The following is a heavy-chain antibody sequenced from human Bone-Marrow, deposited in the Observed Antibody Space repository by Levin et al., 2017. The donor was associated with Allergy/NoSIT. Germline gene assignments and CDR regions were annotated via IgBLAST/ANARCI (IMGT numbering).Heavy chain of an antibody. V-gene: IGHV3-66*01. CDR1: GFTVSNNY. Sequence: GGSLRLSCAASGFTVSNNYMRWVRQAPGKGLEWVSHIYSGGITNYADSVKGRFTISSDNSNNTLYLQMNSLRAEDTAFYYCATDRGDWGQGTLVTVSS. J-gene: IGHJ4*02. CDR3: ATDRGD. CDR2: IYSGGIT. D-gene: IGHD3-10*01.